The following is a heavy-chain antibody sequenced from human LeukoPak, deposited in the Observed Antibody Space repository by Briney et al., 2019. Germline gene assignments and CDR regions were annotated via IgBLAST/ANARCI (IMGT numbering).Heavy chain of an antibody. D-gene: IGHD3-3*01. V-gene: IGHV4-59*01. CDR3: ARDRRRITIFGVVQRVNWFDP. CDR1: GGSISSYY. Sequence: PSETLSLTCTVSGGSISSYYWSWIRQPPGKGLEWIGYIYYSGSTNYNPSLKSRVTISVDTSKNQSSLKLSSVTAADTAVYYCARDRRRITIFGVVQRVNWFDPWGQGTLVTVSS. CDR2: IYYSGST. J-gene: IGHJ5*02.